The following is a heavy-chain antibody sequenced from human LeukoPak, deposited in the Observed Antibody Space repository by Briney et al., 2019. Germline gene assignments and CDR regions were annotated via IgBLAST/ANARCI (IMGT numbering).Heavy chain of an antibody. V-gene: IGHV3-7*01. CDR2: IKQDGSDK. CDR1: GFTFSVYG. J-gene: IGHJ4*02. Sequence: PGTSLRLSCAASGFTFSVYGMHWVRQAPGKGPEWVANIKQDGSDKYYVDSVKGRFTISRDNSKNTLYLQMNSLRAEDTAVYYCAREYRAFDIWGQGTLVTVSS. CDR3: AREYRAFDI. D-gene: IGHD3-9*01.